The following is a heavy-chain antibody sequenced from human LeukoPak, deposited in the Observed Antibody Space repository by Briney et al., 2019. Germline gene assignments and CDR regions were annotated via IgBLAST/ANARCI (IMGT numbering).Heavy chain of an antibody. CDR3: AREVAPTDN. D-gene: IGHD1-26*01. CDR1: GFTFSSFA. J-gene: IGHJ4*02. CDR2: ISGSGDAT. Sequence: GGSLRLSCAASGFTFSSFAMSWARQAPGKGLEWVSVISGSGDATYYADSVKGRFTISRDNSKNTLYLQMDSLRADDTAVYYCAREVAPTDNWGQGTLVTVSS. V-gene: IGHV3-23*01.